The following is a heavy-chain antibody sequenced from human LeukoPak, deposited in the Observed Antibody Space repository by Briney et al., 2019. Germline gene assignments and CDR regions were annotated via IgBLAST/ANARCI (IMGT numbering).Heavy chain of an antibody. CDR1: GDSISSGFYY. D-gene: IGHD2-21*02. CDR3: AHSYCGADCYWSD. Sequence: SSETLSLTCTVSGDSISSGFYYWGWIRQPPGKGLEWIGSIYYGGLTYYNPSLKSRLTISVDTSKNQFSLNLTSVTAADTAVYYCAHSYCGADCYWSDWGQGTLVTVSS. V-gene: IGHV4-39*01. CDR2: IYYGGLT. J-gene: IGHJ4*02.